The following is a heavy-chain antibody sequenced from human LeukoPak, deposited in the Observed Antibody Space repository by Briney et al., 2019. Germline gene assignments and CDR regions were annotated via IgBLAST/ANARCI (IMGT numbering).Heavy chain of an antibody. CDR1: GGTFSSYA. Sequence: ASVKVSCKASGGTFSSYAISWVRQAPGQGLEWMGGIIPIFGTANYAQKFQGRVTITADESTSTAYMELSSLRSEDTAVYYCARDTAMVTEWDYYYYMDVRGKGTTVTVSS. V-gene: IGHV1-69*01. J-gene: IGHJ6*03. CDR3: ARDTAMVTEWDYYYYMDV. D-gene: IGHD5-18*01. CDR2: IIPIFGTA.